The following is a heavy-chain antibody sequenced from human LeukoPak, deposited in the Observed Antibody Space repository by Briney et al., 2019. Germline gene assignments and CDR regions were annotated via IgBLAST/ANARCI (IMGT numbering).Heavy chain of an antibody. Sequence: GGSLRLSCAASGFTFSSYAMHWVRQAPGKGLEWVAVISYDGSNKYYADSVKGRFTISRDNSKNTLYLQMNSLRAEDTAVYYCARGSYGDYVLDWGQGTLVTVSS. V-gene: IGHV3-30-3*01. CDR1: GFTFSSYA. D-gene: IGHD4-17*01. CDR3: ARGSYGDYVLD. J-gene: IGHJ4*02. CDR2: ISYDGSNK.